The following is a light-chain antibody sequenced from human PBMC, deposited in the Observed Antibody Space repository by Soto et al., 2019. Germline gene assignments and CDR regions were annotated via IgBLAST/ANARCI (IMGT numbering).Light chain of an antibody. J-gene: IGKJ1*01. V-gene: IGKV3-20*01. Sequence: EIVLTQSPGTLSLSPGERATLSCRASQSVSSSYLAWYQQKPGQAPRLLIYGASSRATGIPDRFSGSGSGTDFTLTISRLEPEDFAVYYCQQYGSSPPWGFGQGTKVGIK. CDR2: GAS. CDR1: QSVSSSY. CDR3: QQYGSSPPWG.